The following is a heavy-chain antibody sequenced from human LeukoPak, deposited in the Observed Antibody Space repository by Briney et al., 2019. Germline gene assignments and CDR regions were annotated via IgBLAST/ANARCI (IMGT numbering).Heavy chain of an antibody. CDR3: VRGADWSGYMTPSVDV. Sequence: GGSLRLSCAASGFTFSDYYMSWIRQAPGKGLEWVSYISSSGSTIYYADSVKGRFTISRDNAKNSLYLQMNSLRAEDTAVYYCVRGADWSGYMTPSVDVWGKGTTVTVSS. D-gene: IGHD3-3*01. J-gene: IGHJ6*04. CDR2: ISSSGSTI. CDR1: GFTFSDYY. V-gene: IGHV3-11*04.